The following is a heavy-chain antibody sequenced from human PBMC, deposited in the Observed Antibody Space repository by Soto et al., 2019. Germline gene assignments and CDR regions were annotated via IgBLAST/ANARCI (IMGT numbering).Heavy chain of an antibody. J-gene: IGHJ4*02. V-gene: IGHV3-23*01. D-gene: IGHD2-2*01. CDR3: ERGIYAGKGCQPDY. CDR2: LNGSGGST. Sequence: PGGSLRLSCAASGFTFSNYAMTWVRQAPGKGLEWVSGLNGSGGSTSSADSVEGRFAISRDNSKNTLYLQMNSLRDGDTAVYYCERGIYAGKGCQPDYWGQGTLVTVSS. CDR1: GFTFSNYA.